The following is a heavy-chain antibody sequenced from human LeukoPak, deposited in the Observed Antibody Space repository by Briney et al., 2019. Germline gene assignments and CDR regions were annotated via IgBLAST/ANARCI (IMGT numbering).Heavy chain of an antibody. CDR2: INAGNGNT. J-gene: IGHJ4*02. V-gene: IGHV1-3*01. CDR3: ALSSGYAPDDY. Sequence: GASVKVSCKASGYTFTSYAMHWVRQAPGQRLEWMGWINAGNGNTKYSQKFQGRVTITRDTSTSTVYMELSSLRSEDTAVYYCALSSGYAPDDYWGQGTLVTVSS. D-gene: IGHD3-22*01. CDR1: GYTFTSYA.